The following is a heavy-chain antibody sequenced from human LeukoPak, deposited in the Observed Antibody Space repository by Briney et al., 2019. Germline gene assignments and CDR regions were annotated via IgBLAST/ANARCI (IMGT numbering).Heavy chain of an antibody. Sequence: GESLKISCKGFGYRFTSYWIGWVRQMPGKSLEWMGIIYPGDSDTRYSPSFQGQVTISADKSISTAYLQWSSLKASDTAMYYCARRRNIDYGSFDYWGQGTLVTVSS. CDR3: ARRRNIDYGSFDY. CDR1: GYRFTSYW. D-gene: IGHD3-10*01. J-gene: IGHJ4*02. V-gene: IGHV5-51*01. CDR2: IYPGDSDT.